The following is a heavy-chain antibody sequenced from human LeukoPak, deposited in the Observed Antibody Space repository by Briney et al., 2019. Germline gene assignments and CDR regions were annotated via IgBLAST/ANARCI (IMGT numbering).Heavy chain of an antibody. Sequence: GGSLRLSCGASGFTFSNYAMSWVRQAPGKGLEWVSAISGGAGSTYYTDSVKGRFTISRDNSKSTLYLQMNNLRAEDAAVYYCARHGGMVVIITLASWGQGTLVTVSS. CDR1: GFTFSNYA. CDR3: ARHGGMVVIITLAS. D-gene: IGHD3-22*01. J-gene: IGHJ4*02. V-gene: IGHV3-23*01. CDR2: ISGGAGST.